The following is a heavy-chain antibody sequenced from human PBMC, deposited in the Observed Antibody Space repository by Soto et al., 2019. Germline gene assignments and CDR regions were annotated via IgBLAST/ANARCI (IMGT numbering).Heavy chain of an antibody. CDR3: ARGTRALITSFFAY. CDR1: GDAISNYY. CDR2: VHESGST. V-gene: IGHV4-59*03. D-gene: IGHD1-20*01. Sequence: SETRSLTCIVSGDAISNYYWSGIRQTPGRGLEWIGCVHESGSTDYNPSPRGRVIISLHTSKSQFSLSLRSATAADTATYYCARGTRALITSFFAYWGQGIPVTVSS. J-gene: IGHJ4*02.